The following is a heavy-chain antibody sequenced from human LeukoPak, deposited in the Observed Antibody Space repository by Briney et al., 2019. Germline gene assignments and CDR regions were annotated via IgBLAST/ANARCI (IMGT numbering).Heavy chain of an antibody. Sequence: GASVKVSCKASGGTFSSYAISWVRQAPGKGLEWMGGIIPIFGTANYAQKFQGRVTITTDESTSTAYMEPSSLRSEDTAVYYCARNHDGYSYGRPQYYYYMDVWGKGTTVTVS. CDR2: IIPIFGTA. CDR3: ARNHDGYSYGRPQYYYYMDV. J-gene: IGHJ6*03. CDR1: GGTFSSYA. D-gene: IGHD5-18*01. V-gene: IGHV1-69*05.